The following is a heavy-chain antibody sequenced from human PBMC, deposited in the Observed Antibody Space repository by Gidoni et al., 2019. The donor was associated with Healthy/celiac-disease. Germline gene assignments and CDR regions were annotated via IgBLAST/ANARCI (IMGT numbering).Heavy chain of an antibody. Sequence: QVQLVQSGAAVKKPGSSVQVSCQASGGTFRRYAISWVRQAPGQGLEWMGGIIPIFGTANYAQKFQGRVTITADESTSTAYMELSSLRSEDTAVYYCATCYYRAYYYYYMDVWGKGTTVTVSS. V-gene: IGHV1-69*01. D-gene: IGHD2-21*02. J-gene: IGHJ6*03. CDR2: IIPIFGTA. CDR3: ATCYYRAYYYYYMDV. CDR1: GGTFRRYA.